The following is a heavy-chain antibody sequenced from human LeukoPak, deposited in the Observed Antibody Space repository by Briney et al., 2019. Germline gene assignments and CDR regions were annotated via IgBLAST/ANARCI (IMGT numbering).Heavy chain of an antibody. Sequence: GGSLRLSCAASGFTFSDYYMSWIRQAPGKGLEWVSYISSSSSYTNYADSVKGRFTISRDNAKNSLYLQMNSLRAEDTAVYYCARGASNWNFDYYGMDVWGQGTTVTVSS. CDR2: ISSSSSYT. CDR1: GFTFSDYY. J-gene: IGHJ6*02. D-gene: IGHD1-1*01. CDR3: ARGASNWNFDYYGMDV. V-gene: IGHV3-11*06.